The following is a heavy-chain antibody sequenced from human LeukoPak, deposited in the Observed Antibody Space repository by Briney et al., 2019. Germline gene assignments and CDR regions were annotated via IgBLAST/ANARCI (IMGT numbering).Heavy chain of an antibody. V-gene: IGHV4-39*07. D-gene: IGHD6-13*01. CDR3: ARDGKQLVRNWFDP. J-gene: IGHJ5*02. Sequence: PSETLSLTCTVSGGSISSSSYYWGWIRQPPGKGLEWIGSIYYSGSTYYNPSLKSRVTISVDTSKNQFSLKLSSVTAADTAVYYCARDGKQLVRNWFDPWGQGTLVTVSS. CDR2: IYYSGST. CDR1: GGSISSSSYY.